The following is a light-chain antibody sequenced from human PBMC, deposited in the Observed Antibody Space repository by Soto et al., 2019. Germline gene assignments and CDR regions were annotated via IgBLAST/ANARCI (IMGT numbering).Light chain of an antibody. CDR2: SAS. CDR3: QQYSISST. J-gene: IGKJ1*01. CDR1: QSVGSD. V-gene: IGKV3-15*01. Sequence: EIVMTQSPATLSVSPGERATLSCRASQSVGSDLAWYQQKRGQDPRLLIYSASTRATGVPARFSGSRSGTDFTLTINRLEPEDFAVYYCQQYSISSTFGQGTKVDIK.